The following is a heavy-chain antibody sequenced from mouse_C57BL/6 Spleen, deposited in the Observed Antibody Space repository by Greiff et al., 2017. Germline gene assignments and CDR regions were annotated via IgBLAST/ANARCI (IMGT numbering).Heavy chain of an antibody. D-gene: IGHD3-3*01. J-gene: IGHJ2*01. CDR3: ASKGRFDY. CDR2: IYPGDGST. V-gene: IGHV1-85*01. CDR1: GYTFTSYD. Sequence: QVQLQESGAELVKPGASVKLSCKASGYTFTSYDINWVKQRPGQGLEWIGWIYPGDGSTKYNEKFKGKATLTVDTSSSTAYMELHCLTSADSAVXICASKGRFDYWGQGTTLTVSS.